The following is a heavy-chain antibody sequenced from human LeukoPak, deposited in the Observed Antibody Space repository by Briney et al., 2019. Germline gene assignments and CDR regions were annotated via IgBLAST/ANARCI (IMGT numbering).Heavy chain of an antibody. CDR2: ISAHNGNT. CDR1: GYTLTTCG. Sequence: ASVKVSCKASGYTLTTCGTSWVRQARGQGLEWMGWISAHNGNTNYAQKFQGRVTMTTDTSTSTAYMELRSLISDDTAVYYCARGWGDYWGQGTLVTVSS. J-gene: IGHJ4*02. CDR3: ARGWGDY. D-gene: IGHD3-16*01. V-gene: IGHV1-18*01.